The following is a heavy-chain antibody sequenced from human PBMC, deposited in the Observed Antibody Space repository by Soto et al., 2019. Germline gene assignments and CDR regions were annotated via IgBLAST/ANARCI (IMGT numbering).Heavy chain of an antibody. J-gene: IGHJ4*02. CDR3: AHISREFHLILSHYYFDY. Sequence: QITLKESGPTLVKPTQTLTLTCTFSGFSLSTSGVAVGWIRQPPGKALEWLALIYWDDDKRYSPSLKSRLTITKDTSKNQVVLTMTNMDPVDTATYYCAHISREFHLILSHYYFDYWGQGTLVTVSS. V-gene: IGHV2-5*02. CDR1: GFSLSTSGVA. D-gene: IGHD3-10*01. CDR2: IYWDDDK.